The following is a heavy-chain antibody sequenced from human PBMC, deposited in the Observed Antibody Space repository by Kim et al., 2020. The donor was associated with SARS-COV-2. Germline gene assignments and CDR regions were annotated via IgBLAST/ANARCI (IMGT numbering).Heavy chain of an antibody. V-gene: IGHV3-53*01. Sequence: GGSLRLSCAASGFTVSSYYMSWVRQAPGKGLEWVSVIYRGGSTYYADSVKDRFTISRDNSTNTLYLQMNSLRTEDTAVYYCARASYSSSWYGDFYFDYWG. CDR2: IYRGGST. CDR1: GFTVSSYY. CDR3: ARASYSSSWYGDFYFDY. D-gene: IGHD6-13*01. J-gene: IGHJ4*01.